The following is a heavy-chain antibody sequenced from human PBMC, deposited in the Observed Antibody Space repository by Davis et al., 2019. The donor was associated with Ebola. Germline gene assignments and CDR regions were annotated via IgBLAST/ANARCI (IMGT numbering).Heavy chain of an antibody. V-gene: IGHV3-53*04. D-gene: IGHD5-12*01. CDR1: GFTVSSKY. J-gene: IGHJ4*02. CDR2: IYSGGST. Sequence: GGSLRLSCAASGFTVSSKYMSWVRQAPGKGLEWVSFIYSGGSTYYADSVKGRFTISRHSSENTVFLQMNSLRPDDTAVYYCARDPPQSGGYVWGQGTLVTVSS. CDR3: ARDPPQSGGYV.